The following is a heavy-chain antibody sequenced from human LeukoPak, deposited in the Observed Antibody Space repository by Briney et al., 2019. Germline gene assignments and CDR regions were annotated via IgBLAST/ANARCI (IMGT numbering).Heavy chain of an antibody. Sequence: PGGSLRLSCAASGFTFSSYAMSWVRQAPGKGLEWVSAISGSGGSTYYADSVKGRFTISRDNSKNTLYLQMNSLRAEDTAVYYCAKGARVLTGYYPSSLYYFDYWGQGTLVTVSS. CDR2: ISGSGGST. J-gene: IGHJ4*02. D-gene: IGHD3-9*01. V-gene: IGHV3-23*01. CDR1: GFTFSSYA. CDR3: AKGARVLTGYYPSSLYYFDY.